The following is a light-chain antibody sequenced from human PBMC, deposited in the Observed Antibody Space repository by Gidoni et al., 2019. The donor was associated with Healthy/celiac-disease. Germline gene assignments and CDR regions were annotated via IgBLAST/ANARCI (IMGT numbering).Light chain of an antibody. J-gene: IGKJ5*01. CDR3: HQRNNWPIT. CDR2: DAS. CDR1: QSFSSS. Sequence: DIVLTHSPATLSLSPGESSTLTRRGRQSFSSSFAWYQQRPGQAPRLLIYDASNRPTGIPARFSGSWSGTDFTLTISSLEPDDYAVYYCHQRNNWPITFGQGTKLEIK. V-gene: IGKV3-11*01.